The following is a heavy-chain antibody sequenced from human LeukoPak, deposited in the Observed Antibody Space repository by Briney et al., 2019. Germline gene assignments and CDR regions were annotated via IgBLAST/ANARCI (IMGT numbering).Heavy chain of an antibody. J-gene: IGHJ4*02. CDR1: GFTFSSYA. CDR3: AKSRSGGIAAAGTVRVGFYFDY. V-gene: IGHV3-23*01. D-gene: IGHD6-13*01. Sequence: GGSLRLSCAASGFTFSSYAMSWVRQAPGKGLEWVSAISGSGGNTYYADSVKGRFTLSRDNSKNTLYLQMNSLRAEDTAVYYCAKSRSGGIAAAGTVRVGFYFDYWGQGTLVTVSS. CDR2: ISGSGGNT.